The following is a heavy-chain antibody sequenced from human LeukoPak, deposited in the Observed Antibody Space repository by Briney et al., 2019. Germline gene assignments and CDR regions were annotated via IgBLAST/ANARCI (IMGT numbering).Heavy chain of an antibody. CDR1: GFTFSSYW. V-gene: IGHV3-74*01. J-gene: IGHJ4*02. CDR2: INSDGSST. Sequence: GGSLRLSCAASGFTFSSYWMHWVRQAPGKGLVWVSRINSDGSSTSYADSVRGRFSISRDNAKNTLYLQMNSLRAEDTALYYCAKDIELGSVSGGSHWGQGTLVTVSS. D-gene: IGHD2-15*01. CDR3: AKDIELGSVSGGSH.